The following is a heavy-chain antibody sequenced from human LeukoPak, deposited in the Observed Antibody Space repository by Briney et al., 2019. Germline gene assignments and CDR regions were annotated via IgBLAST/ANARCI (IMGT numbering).Heavy chain of an antibody. D-gene: IGHD2-8*01. Sequence: GSSVKVSCKASGGTFISYVISWVRQAPGQGLERMGGIIPIFGTANYAQKFQGRVTITTDESTSTAYMELNSLRAEDTALYYCAKARLREEGNFDYWGQGTLVTVSS. J-gene: IGHJ4*02. CDR1: GGTFISYV. V-gene: IGHV1-69*05. CDR2: IIPIFGTA. CDR3: AKARLREEGNFDY.